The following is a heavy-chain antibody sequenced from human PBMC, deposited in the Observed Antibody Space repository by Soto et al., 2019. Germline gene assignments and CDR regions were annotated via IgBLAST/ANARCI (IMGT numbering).Heavy chain of an antibody. J-gene: IGHJ4*02. Sequence: EVQLLESGGGLVQPGGSLRLSCAASGFTFSSYAMSWVRQAPGKGLEWVSAISGSGGSTYYADSVKGRFTISRDNSKNXLYLQMNSLRAEDTAVYYCAKDLLRSGMVTAICDYWGQGTLVTVSS. CDR3: AKDLLRSGMVTAICDY. CDR2: ISGSGGST. V-gene: IGHV3-23*01. D-gene: IGHD2-21*02. CDR1: GFTFSSYA.